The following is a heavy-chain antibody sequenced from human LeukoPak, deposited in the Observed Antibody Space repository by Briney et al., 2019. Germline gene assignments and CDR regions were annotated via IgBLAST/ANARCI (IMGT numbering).Heavy chain of an antibody. Sequence: GGSLRLSCAASGFTFSSYAMSWVRQAPGKGLEWVSAISGSGGSTYYADSVKGRFTISRDNSKNTLYLQMNSLRAEDTAVYYCAKRNYDSSGYYLDYWGQGTLVTVSS. CDR2: ISGSGGST. D-gene: IGHD3-22*01. CDR1: GFTFSSYA. CDR3: AKRNYDSSGYYLDY. V-gene: IGHV3-23*01. J-gene: IGHJ4*02.